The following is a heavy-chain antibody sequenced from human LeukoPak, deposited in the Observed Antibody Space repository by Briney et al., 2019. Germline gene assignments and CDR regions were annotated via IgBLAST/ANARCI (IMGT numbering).Heavy chain of an antibody. J-gene: IGHJ3*02. CDR3: ARHIGYYGSGSYPNDAFDI. V-gene: IGHV5-10-1*01. CDR1: GSIFTSYW. Sequence: GASLKISCKGSGSIFTSYWISWVRQLPGKGLEWMGRIDPSDSYTNYSPSFQGHVTISADKSISTAYLQWSSLKASDTAMYYCARHIGYYGSGSYPNDAFDIWGQGTMVTVSS. D-gene: IGHD3-10*01. CDR2: IDPSDSYT.